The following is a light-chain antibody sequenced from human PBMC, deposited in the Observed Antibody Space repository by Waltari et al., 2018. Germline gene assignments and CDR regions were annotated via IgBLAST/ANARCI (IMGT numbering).Light chain of an antibody. Sequence: QSVLTQPPSASGTPGQRVTLSCSGSSSNIGSNSVTLYQQPPGTAPKLLSSRNSQLPSGVPVRFAGSKSGTSASLAISGLRSEDEADYYCAAWDDSLSGWVFGGGTKLTVL. CDR1: SSNIGSNS. V-gene: IGLV1-47*01. J-gene: IGLJ3*02. CDR2: RNS. CDR3: AAWDDSLSGWV.